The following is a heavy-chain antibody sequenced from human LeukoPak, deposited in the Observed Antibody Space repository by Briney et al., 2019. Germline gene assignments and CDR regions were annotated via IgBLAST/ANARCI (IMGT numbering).Heavy chain of an antibody. V-gene: IGHV3-11*04. CDR3: AKGHGWEASYYYYYMDV. J-gene: IGHJ6*03. CDR1: GFTFSDYN. CDR2: ISRSGSTK. Sequence: PGGSLRLSCAASGFTFSDYNMRWIRQAPGKGLEWVSSISRSGSTKYYADSVKGRFTISRDNAKNSLFLQMNSLRAEDTAVYYCAKGHGWEASYYYYYMDVWGKGTTVTISS. D-gene: IGHD1-26*01.